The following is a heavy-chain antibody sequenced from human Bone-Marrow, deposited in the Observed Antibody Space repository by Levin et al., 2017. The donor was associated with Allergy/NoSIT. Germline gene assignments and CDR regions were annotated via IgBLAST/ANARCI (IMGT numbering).Heavy chain of an antibody. CDR3: ARHDSAYFPAGD. D-gene: IGHD2-21*01. J-gene: IGHJ4*02. Sequence: AGGSLRLSCKGPGYSFTTYWISWVRQMPGKGLEWMGRIDPGDSYTHYNPYFQGHVTISADKSTDTAYLHWSGLKTSDSAMYYCARHDSAYFPAGDWGQGTLVTVSS. CDR2: IDPGDSYT. CDR1: GYSFTTYW. V-gene: IGHV5-10-1*01.